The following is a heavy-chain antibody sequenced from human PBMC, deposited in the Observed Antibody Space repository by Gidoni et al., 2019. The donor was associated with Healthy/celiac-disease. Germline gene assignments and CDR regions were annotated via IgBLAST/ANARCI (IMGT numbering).Heavy chain of an antibody. D-gene: IGHD3-3*01. V-gene: IGHV3-9*01. CDR3: AKGLIDVRGFWQGGMDV. CDR2: ISWNSGSI. J-gene: IGHJ6*02. Sequence: EVQLVESGGGLVQPGRSLRLSCAASGFTFDDYAMHWVRQAPGKGLEWVSGISWNSGSIGYADSVKGRFTISRDNAKNSLYLQMNSLRAEDTALYYCAKGLIDVRGFWQGGMDVWGQGTTVTVSS. CDR1: GFTFDDYA.